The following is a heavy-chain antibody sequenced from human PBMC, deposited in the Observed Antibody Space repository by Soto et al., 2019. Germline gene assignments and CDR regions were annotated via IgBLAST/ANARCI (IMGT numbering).Heavy chain of an antibody. D-gene: IGHD1-7*01. Sequence: SETLSLTCTVSGGSRSSGDYYWTWIRQPPGKALEWIGYMYYSGSSYYNPSLKSRVTISVDPSKNQFSLKLSSVTAADTAVYYCARGHWNYHWFDPWGQGTLVTVSS. CDR1: GGSRSSGDYY. J-gene: IGHJ5*02. CDR2: MYYSGSS. V-gene: IGHV4-30-4*01. CDR3: ARGHWNYHWFDP.